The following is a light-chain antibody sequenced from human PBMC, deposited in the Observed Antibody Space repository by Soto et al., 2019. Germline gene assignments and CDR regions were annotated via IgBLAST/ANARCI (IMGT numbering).Light chain of an antibody. CDR2: DVG. V-gene: IGLV2-14*01. CDR1: SSDIGGYNF. CDR3: ISYRTVSTYV. Sequence: QSALTQPASVSGSPGQSITIACTGTSSDIGGYNFVSWYQQHPGKAPKLLIYDVGNRPSGVSNRFSGSKSGNTASLTISGLQAQDEAHYYCISYRTVSTYVFGTGTKLTVL. J-gene: IGLJ1*01.